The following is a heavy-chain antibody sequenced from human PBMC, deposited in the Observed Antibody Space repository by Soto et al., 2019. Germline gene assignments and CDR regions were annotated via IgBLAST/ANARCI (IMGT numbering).Heavy chain of an antibody. CDR3: ARATTIFGVVILYFDL. CDR1: GYTFTSYA. CDR2: INAGNGNT. J-gene: IGHJ2*01. Sequence: GASVKVSCKASGYTFTSYAMHWVRQAPGQRLEWMGWINAGNGNTKYSQKFQGRVTITRDTSASTAYMELSSLRSEDTAVYYCARATTIFGVVILYFDLWGRGTLVTVSS. V-gene: IGHV1-3*01. D-gene: IGHD3-3*01.